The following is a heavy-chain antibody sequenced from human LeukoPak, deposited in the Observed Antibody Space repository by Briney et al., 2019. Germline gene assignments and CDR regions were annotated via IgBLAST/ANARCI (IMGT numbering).Heavy chain of an antibody. J-gene: IGHJ4*02. Sequence: SETLSLTCAVYGGSFSGYYWSWIRKPPGKGLEWIGEINHSGSTNYNPSLKSRVTISVDTSKNQFSLKLSSVTAADTAVYSCARGLLYDYVWGIYRYTLDYGGRGPLVPVSS. CDR1: GGSFSGYY. D-gene: IGHD3-16*02. CDR2: INHSGST. V-gene: IGHV4-34*01. CDR3: ARGLLYDYVWGIYRYTLDY.